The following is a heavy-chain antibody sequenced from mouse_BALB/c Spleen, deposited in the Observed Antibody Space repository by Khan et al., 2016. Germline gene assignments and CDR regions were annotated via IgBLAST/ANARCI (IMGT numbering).Heavy chain of an antibody. J-gene: IGHJ1*01. D-gene: IGHD2-1*01. CDR1: GYSITSDYA. V-gene: IGHV3-2*02. CDR2: ISYSGST. CDR3: ASPRGNSWYCDV. Sequence: EVQLQESGPGLVKPSQSLSLTCTVTGYSITSDYAWNWIRQFPGNKLEWMGYISYSGSTSYNPSLKSRISITRDTSKNQFFLQLNSVMTEYTATYYCASPRGNSWYCDVWGAGTTVTVSS.